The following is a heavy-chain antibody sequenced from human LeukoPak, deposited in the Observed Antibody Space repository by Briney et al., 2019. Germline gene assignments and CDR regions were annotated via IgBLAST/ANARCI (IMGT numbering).Heavy chain of an antibody. Sequence: GGSLRLSCAASGFTFDDYAMHWVRQAPGRGLEWVSGINWAGGSTGYADSVKGRFTISRDNAKNSLFLQMSSLRVEDTALYFCAMGDSSGWYFYYWGQGTLVTVSS. D-gene: IGHD6-19*01. V-gene: IGHV3-20*04. CDR2: INWAGGST. CDR3: AMGDSSGWYFYY. J-gene: IGHJ4*02. CDR1: GFTFDDYA.